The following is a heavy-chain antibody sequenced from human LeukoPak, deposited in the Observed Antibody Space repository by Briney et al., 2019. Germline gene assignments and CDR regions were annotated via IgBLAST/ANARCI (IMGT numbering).Heavy chain of an antibody. Sequence: ASVKVPCRASGDTFTAYYIHWVRQAPGQGPEWMGWINPYSGVTNYAQTFQGRVTLTRDTSINTAYMELRRLRSDDTAVYYCARDRALAGTNVDAFDTWGQGTRVTVSS. CDR1: GDTFTAYY. V-gene: IGHV1-2*02. CDR2: INPYSGVT. J-gene: IGHJ3*02. CDR3: ARDRALAGTNVDAFDT. D-gene: IGHD6-19*01.